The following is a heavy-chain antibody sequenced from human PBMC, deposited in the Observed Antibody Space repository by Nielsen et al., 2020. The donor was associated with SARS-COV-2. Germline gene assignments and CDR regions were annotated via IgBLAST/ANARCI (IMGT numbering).Heavy chain of an antibody. Sequence: ASVKVSCKVSGYTFTSYYMHWVRQAPGQGLEWMGIINPSGGSTSYAQKFQGRVTMTRDTSTSTVYMELSSLRSEDTAVYYCARDYYGAGGESSHWGQGTLVTVSS. J-gene: IGHJ4*02. D-gene: IGHD3-16*01. CDR3: ARDYYGAGGESSH. CDR2: INPSGGST. V-gene: IGHV1-46*01. CDR1: GYTFTSYY.